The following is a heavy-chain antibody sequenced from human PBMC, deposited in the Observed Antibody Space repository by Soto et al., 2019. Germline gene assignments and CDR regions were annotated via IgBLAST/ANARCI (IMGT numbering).Heavy chain of an antibody. CDR2: MNPNSGNT. V-gene: IGHV1-8*01. CDR1: GYTFTSYD. J-gene: IGHJ6*03. CDR3: ARCARYYDFWSGYSPSYYYYYYMDV. Sequence: QVQLVQSGAEVKKPGASVKVSCKASGYTFTSYDINWVRQATGQGLEWMGWMNPNSGNTGYAQKLQGRVTMTRNTSISTAYMKLSSLRSEDTAVYYCARCARYYDFWSGYSPSYYYYYYMDVWGKGTTVTVSS. D-gene: IGHD3-3*01.